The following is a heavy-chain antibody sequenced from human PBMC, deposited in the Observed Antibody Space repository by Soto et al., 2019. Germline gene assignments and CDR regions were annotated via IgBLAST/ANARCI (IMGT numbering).Heavy chain of an antibody. V-gene: IGHV3-49*03. CDR2: IRSKAYGGTT. D-gene: IGHD6-13*01. CDR1: GFTFGDYA. J-gene: IGHJ5*02. Sequence: SCKASGFTFGDYAMSWFRQAPGKGLEWVGFIRSKAYGGTTEYAASVKGRFTISRDDSKSIAYLQMNSLKTEDTAVYYCTRDRGIAAAGVNWFDPWGQGTLVTVSS. CDR3: TRDRGIAAAGVNWFDP.